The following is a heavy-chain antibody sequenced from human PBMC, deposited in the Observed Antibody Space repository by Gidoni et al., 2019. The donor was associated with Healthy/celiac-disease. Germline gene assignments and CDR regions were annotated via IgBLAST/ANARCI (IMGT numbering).Heavy chain of an antibody. V-gene: IGHV3-72*01. CDR2: TRNKANSYPT. CDR3: ASTSTSFYGMDV. J-gene: IGHJ6*02. Sequence: EVQLVESGGGLVQPGGSLRLACAASGFTLRDRYMDWVRRAPGKGLEGVGRTRNKANSYPTEYAASVKGRFTISRDDSKNSLYLQMNSLKTEDTAVYYCASTSTSFYGMDVWGQGTTVTVSS. D-gene: IGHD2-2*01. CDR1: GFTLRDRY.